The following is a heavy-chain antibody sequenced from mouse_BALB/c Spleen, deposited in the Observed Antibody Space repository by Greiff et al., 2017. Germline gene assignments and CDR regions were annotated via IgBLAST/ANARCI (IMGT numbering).Heavy chain of an antibody. CDR3: ARAGITTVVAPSYWYFDV. J-gene: IGHJ1*01. CDR1: GYTFSSYW. CDR2: ILPGSGST. Sequence: VKLQESGAELMKPGASVKISCKATGYTFSSYWIEWVKQRPGHGLEWIGEILPGSGSTNYNEKFKGKATFTADTSSNTAYMQLSSLTSEDSAVYYCARAGITTVVAPSYWYFDVWGAGTTVTVSS. D-gene: IGHD1-1*01. V-gene: IGHV1-9*01.